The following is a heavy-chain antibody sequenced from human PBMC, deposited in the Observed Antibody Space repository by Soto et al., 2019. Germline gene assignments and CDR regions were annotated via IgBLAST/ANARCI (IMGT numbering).Heavy chain of an antibody. CDR1: GFTFSSYA. CDR3: ARDRSDYGGNEIDY. D-gene: IGHD4-17*01. Sequence: GGSLRLSCAASGFTFSSYAMHWVRQAPGKGLGWVAVISYDGSNKYYADSVKGRFTISRDNSKNTLYLQMNSLRAEDTAVYCCARDRSDYGGNEIDYWGQGTLVTVSS. V-gene: IGHV3-30-3*01. J-gene: IGHJ4*02. CDR2: ISYDGSNK.